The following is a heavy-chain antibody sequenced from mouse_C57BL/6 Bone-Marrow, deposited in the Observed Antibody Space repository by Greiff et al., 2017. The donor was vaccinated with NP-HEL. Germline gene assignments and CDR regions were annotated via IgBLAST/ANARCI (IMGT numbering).Heavy chain of an antibody. D-gene: IGHD2-2*01. CDR3: TTLIYYGYDVPYWYCDV. CDR2: IDPENGDT. Sequence: EVQLQQSGAELVRPGASVKLSCTASGFNIKDDYMHWVKQRPEQGLEWIGWIDPENGDTEYASKFQGKATITADTSSNTAYLQLSSLTSEDTAVYYCTTLIYYGYDVPYWYCDVWGTGTTVTVSA. J-gene: IGHJ1*03. CDR1: GFNIKDDY. V-gene: IGHV14-4*01.